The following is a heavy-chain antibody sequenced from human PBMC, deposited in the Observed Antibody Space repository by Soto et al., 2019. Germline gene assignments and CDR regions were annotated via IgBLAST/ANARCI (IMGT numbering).Heavy chain of an antibody. Sequence: QVQLQESGPGLVKPSQTLSLTCTVSGGSISSGGYYWSWIRQHPGKGLEWIGYIYYSGSTYYNPSLKSRVTLSVDTSKNQFSLKLSSVTAADTAVYYCARLYNSYGDYVVPTYYYGMDVWGQGTTVTVSS. CDR3: ARLYNSYGDYVVPTYYYGMDV. CDR2: IYYSGST. V-gene: IGHV4-31*03. J-gene: IGHJ6*02. D-gene: IGHD4-17*01. CDR1: GGSISSGGYY.